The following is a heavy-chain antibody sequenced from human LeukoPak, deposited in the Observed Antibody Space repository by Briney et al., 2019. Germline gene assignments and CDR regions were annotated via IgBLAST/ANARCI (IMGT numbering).Heavy chain of an antibody. CDR1: GYTFTSYY. D-gene: IGHD2-21*02. Sequence: GASVKVSCKASGYTFTSYYMHWVRQAHGQGLEWMGIINPSGGSTSYAQKFQGRVTMTRNTSISTAYMELSSLRSEDTAVYHCARAVTAMNYWGQGTLVTVSS. J-gene: IGHJ4*02. CDR3: ARAVTAMNY. CDR2: INPSGGST. V-gene: IGHV1-46*01.